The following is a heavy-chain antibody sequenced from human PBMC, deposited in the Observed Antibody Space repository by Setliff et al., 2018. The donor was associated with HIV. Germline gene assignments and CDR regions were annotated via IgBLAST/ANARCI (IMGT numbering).Heavy chain of an antibody. V-gene: IGHV4-34*01. D-gene: IGHD3-16*01. J-gene: IGHJ4*02. CDR1: GESFSGHY. CDR2: INHSESP. CDR3: ARDSAVWDLTD. Sequence: PSETLSLTCAVYGESFSGHYWSWIRQPPGKGLEWIGEINHSESPNYNPSLKSRVTISVDTSKKQFSLKLRSVTAADTAMYYCARDSAVWDLTDWGQGILVTVSS.